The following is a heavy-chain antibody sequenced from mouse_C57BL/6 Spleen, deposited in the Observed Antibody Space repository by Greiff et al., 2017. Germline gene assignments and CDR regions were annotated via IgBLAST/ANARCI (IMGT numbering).Heavy chain of an antibody. CDR2: IAPSDSYT. CDR3: ARRGRLLYDFDY. Sequence: QVQLQQPGAELVRPGTSVKLSCKASGYTFTSYWMHWVKQKPGQGLEWIGVIAPSDSYTNYTQKFKGKATLTVDDSSSTAYMQLSSLTSEDAAVYYCARRGRLLYDFDYWGQGSTLTVSS. J-gene: IGHJ2*01. CDR1: GYTFTSYW. V-gene: IGHV1-59*01. D-gene: IGHD2-14*01.